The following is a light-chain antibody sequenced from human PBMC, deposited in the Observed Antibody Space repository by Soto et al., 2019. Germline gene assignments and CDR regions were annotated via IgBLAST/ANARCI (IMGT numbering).Light chain of an antibody. J-gene: IGLJ3*02. Sequence: QSVLTQPPSVSAAPGQTVTISCSGSSSNIGNNYVSWYQQLPGTAPKLLIYENNKRPSGIPDRFSGSKSGTSATLGITGLQTGDEADYYCGTWDSSLGADWVFGGGTQLTVL. CDR1: SSNIGNNY. CDR3: GTWDSSLGADWV. CDR2: ENN. V-gene: IGLV1-51*02.